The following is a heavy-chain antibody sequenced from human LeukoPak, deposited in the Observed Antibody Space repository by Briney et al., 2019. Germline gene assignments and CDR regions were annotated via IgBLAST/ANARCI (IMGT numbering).Heavy chain of an antibody. Sequence: SQTLSLTCIVSGGSISSGGYYWSWIRQHPGKGLEWIGYIYYSGSTYYNPSLKSRVTISVDTSKNQFSLKLSSVTAADTAVYYCARDTPEDVAGYSHFDYWGQGTLVTVSS. CDR2: IYYSGST. CDR3: ARDTPEDVAGYSHFDY. V-gene: IGHV4-31*03. J-gene: IGHJ4*02. CDR1: GGSISSGGYY. D-gene: IGHD5-24*01.